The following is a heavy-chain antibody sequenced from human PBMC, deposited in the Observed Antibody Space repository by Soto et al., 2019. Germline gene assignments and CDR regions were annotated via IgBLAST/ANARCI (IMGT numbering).Heavy chain of an antibody. D-gene: IGHD6-6*01. CDR2: ISYDGSNK. Sequence: GESLKISCAASGFTFSSYGMHWVRQAPGKGLEWVAVISYDGSNKYYADSVKGRFTISRDNSKNTLYLQMNSLRAEDTAVYYCAKRLGGAARFLPGGQGTLVTVSS. CDR1: GFTFSSYG. CDR3: AKRLGGAARFLP. J-gene: IGHJ4*02. V-gene: IGHV3-30*18.